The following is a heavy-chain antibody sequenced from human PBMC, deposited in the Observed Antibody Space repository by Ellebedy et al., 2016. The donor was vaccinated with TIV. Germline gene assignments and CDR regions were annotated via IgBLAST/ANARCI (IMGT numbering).Heavy chain of an antibody. CDR3: ATDGSYGDYRSPTHAFVM. J-gene: IGHJ3*02. D-gene: IGHD4-17*01. CDR1: GFSFRSYW. CDR2: INQDGSDK. V-gene: IGHV3-7*01. Sequence: GESLKISCVASGFSFRSYWMSWVRQPPGKGLEWVANINQDGSDKYYVDSVKGRFTISRDNAKNSLYLQLNSVRVEDTAVYYCATDGSYGDYRSPTHAFVMWGQGTMVAVSS.